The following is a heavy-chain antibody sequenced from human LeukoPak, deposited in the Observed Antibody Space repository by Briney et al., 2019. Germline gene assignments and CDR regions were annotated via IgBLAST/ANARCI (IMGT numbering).Heavy chain of an antibody. CDR3: ARERSDYDFWSGYIRYGMDV. V-gene: IGHV4-59*01. D-gene: IGHD3-3*01. J-gene: IGHJ6*02. CDR2: IYYSGST. Sequence: TSETLFLTCTVSGGSISSYYWSWIRQPPGKGLEWIGYIYYSGSTNYNPSLKSRVTISVDTSKNQFSLKLSSVTAADTAVYYCARERSDYDFWSGYIRYGMDVWGQGTTVTVSS. CDR1: GGSISSYY.